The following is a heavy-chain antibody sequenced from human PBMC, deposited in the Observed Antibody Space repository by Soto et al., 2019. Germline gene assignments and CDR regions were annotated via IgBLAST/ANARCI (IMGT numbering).Heavy chain of an antibody. CDR1: GGSISSSSYY. CDR3: ARHTRGGVPLGIQLVLDP. V-gene: IGHV4-39*01. Sequence: QLQLQESGPGLVKPSETLSLTCTVSGGSISSSSYYWGWIRQPPGKGLEWIGSIYYSGSTYYNPSLKSRVTISVDTSKNQFSLKLSSVTAADTAVYYCARHTRGGVPLGIQLVLDPWGQGTLVTVSS. D-gene: IGHD2-8*02. J-gene: IGHJ5*02. CDR2: IYYSGST.